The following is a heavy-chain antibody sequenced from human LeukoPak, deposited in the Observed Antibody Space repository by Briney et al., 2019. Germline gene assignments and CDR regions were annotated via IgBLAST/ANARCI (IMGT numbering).Heavy chain of an antibody. D-gene: IGHD6-6*01. J-gene: IGHJ4*02. CDR2: LKSKTDGGTT. CDR1: GFTITNAW. CDR3: ARDKGTSYLSSFDY. Sequence: GSLRLSCAASGFTITNAWMSWVRQAPGKGLEWVGHLKSKTDGGTTDYPAPVKGRFTISRDNSKNTLYLQMNSLRAADTAVYYCARDKGTSYLSSFDYWGQGTLVTVSS. V-gene: IGHV3-15*01.